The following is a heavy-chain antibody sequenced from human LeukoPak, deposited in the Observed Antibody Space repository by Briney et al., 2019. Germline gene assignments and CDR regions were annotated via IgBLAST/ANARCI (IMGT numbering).Heavy chain of an antibody. D-gene: IGHD3-22*01. J-gene: IGHJ4*02. CDR1: GFTFSSYA. Sequence: PGGSLRLSCAASGFTFSSYAMHWVRQASGKGLEWVGRIRSKVNNYATAYAASVKGRFTISRDESKNTAYLQMNSLKTEDTAVYYCTRRSGDDSRGYYDYWGQGTLVTVSS. CDR3: TRRSGDDSRGYYDY. CDR2: IRSKVNNYAT. V-gene: IGHV3-73*01.